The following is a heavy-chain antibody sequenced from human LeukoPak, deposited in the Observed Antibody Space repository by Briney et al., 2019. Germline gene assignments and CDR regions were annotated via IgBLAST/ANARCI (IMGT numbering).Heavy chain of an antibody. CDR3: ARERQGWWLDS. Sequence: PSETLSLTCTVSGGSISSYYWRWIRQPAGKGLEWIGRIYSSGRTEYNPSLKSRVTMSVDTSKNQFYLKLSSVTAADTALYYCARERQGWWLDSWGQGTLVTVSS. D-gene: IGHD5-24*01. CDR2: IYSSGRT. J-gene: IGHJ5*01. CDR1: GGSISSYY. V-gene: IGHV4-4*07.